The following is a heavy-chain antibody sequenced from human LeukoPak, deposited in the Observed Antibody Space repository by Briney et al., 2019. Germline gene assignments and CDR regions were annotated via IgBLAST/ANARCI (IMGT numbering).Heavy chain of an antibody. CDR2: IKQDGSEK. CDR1: GFTFSSYW. V-gene: IGHV3-7*03. Sequence: PGGSLRLSCVASGFTFSSYWMSWVRQAPAQGLEWVANIKQDGSEKYYVDSVKGRFTISRDNAKNSLYLQMNSLRAEDTALYYCAKDMEGSSQGYWGQGTLVTVSS. J-gene: IGHJ4*02. D-gene: IGHD6-6*01. CDR3: AKDMEGSSQGY.